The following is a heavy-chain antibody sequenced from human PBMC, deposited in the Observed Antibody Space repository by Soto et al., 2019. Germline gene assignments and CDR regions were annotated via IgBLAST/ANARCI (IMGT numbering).Heavy chain of an antibody. J-gene: IGHJ3*02. CDR1: GYNFKTYW. V-gene: IGHV5-51*01. Sequence: GESLKISCKGCGYNFKTYWIAWVRQMPGQGLEWMGIIYPGDSDTTYSPSFQGQVTISVDKTISTAYLQLSSLKASDTAMYYCARQQRYMATIINDSFDIWGQGTMVPVSS. CDR3: ARQQRYMATIINDSFDI. CDR2: IYPGDSDT. D-gene: IGHD3-16*02.